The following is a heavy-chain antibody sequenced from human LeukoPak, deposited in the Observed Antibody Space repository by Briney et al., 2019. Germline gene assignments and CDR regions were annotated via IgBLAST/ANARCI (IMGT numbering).Heavy chain of an antibody. CDR3: ARGGYDILTGYSY. CDR1: GFTFSSYW. J-gene: IGHJ4*02. V-gene: IGHV3-7*03. D-gene: IGHD3-9*01. Sequence: GGSLRLSCAASGFTFSSYWMSWVHQAPGKGLEWVANIKQDGSEKYYVDSVKGRFTISRDNAKNSLYLQMNSLRAEDTAVYYCARGGYDILTGYSYWGQGTLVPVSS. CDR2: IKQDGSEK.